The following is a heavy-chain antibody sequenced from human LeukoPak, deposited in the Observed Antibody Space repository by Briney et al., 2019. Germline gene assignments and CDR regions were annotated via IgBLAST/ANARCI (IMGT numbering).Heavy chain of an antibody. D-gene: IGHD3-22*01. CDR3: ASHYYDSSGYQP. J-gene: IGHJ4*02. CDR1: GFTLQNYS. Sequence: GALRLSCAGSGFTLQNYSMDRVRQAPGKGLGGVSYISSSSNTVYYADSVKGRFTISRDNAKNSLYLQMSSLRAEDTAVYYCASHYYDSSGYQPWGQGTLVTVSS. CDR2: ISSSSNTV. V-gene: IGHV3-48*01.